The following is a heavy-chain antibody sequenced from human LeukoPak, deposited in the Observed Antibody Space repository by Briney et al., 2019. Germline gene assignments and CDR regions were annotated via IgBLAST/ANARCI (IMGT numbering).Heavy chain of an antibody. CDR3: ARGPYVDTAMVFYYYYGMDV. V-gene: IGHV1-2*02. CDR2: INPNSGGT. CDR1: GYTFTGYY. D-gene: IGHD5-18*01. Sequence: GASVKVSCKASGYTFTGYYMHWVRQAPGQGLEWMGWINPNSGGTNYAQKFQGRVTMTRDTSISTAYMELSRLRSDDTAVYYCARGPYVDTAMVFYYYYGMDVWGQGTTVTVSS. J-gene: IGHJ6*02.